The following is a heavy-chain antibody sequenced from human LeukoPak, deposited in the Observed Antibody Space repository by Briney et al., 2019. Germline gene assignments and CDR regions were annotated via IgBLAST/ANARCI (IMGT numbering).Heavy chain of an antibody. Sequence: ASVKVSCKASGYTFTSYDINWVRQATGQGLEWMGWMNPNSGNTGYAQKFQGRVTMTRNTSISTAYMELSSLRPEDTAVYYCARGLEMATIPGGYWGQGTLVTVSS. V-gene: IGHV1-8*01. CDR1: GYTFTSYD. J-gene: IGHJ4*02. D-gene: IGHD5-24*01. CDR2: MNPNSGNT. CDR3: ARGLEMATIPGGY.